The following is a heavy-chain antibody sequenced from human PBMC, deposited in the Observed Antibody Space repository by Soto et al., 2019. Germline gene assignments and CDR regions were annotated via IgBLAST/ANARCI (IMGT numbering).Heavy chain of an antibody. Sequence: QVQLVQSGAEVQKPGSSVKVSCKASGGTFSSYAISWVRQAPGQGLEWMGGIIPIFGTANYAQKFQGRVTITADESTSTAYMELSSLRSEDTAVYYCARSITSSYCSGGSCYSYYFDYWGQGTLVTVSS. CDR2: IIPIFGTA. CDR1: GGTFSSYA. D-gene: IGHD2-15*01. J-gene: IGHJ4*02. V-gene: IGHV1-69*01. CDR3: ARSITSSYCSGGSCYSYYFDY.